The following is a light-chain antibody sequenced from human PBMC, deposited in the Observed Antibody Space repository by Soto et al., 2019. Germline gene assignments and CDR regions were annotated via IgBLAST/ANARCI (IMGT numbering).Light chain of an antibody. CDR1: SSNIGAGYD. V-gene: IGLV1-40*01. Sequence: QSVLTQPPSVSGAPGQRVTISCTGSSSNIGAGYDVHWYQQLPGTAPKLLIYGNSNRPSGVPDRFSGSKSGTSASLAITGLQAEDEADYYCQSSDSSLTLFGGGTKLTVL. CDR2: GNS. J-gene: IGLJ2*01. CDR3: QSSDSSLTL.